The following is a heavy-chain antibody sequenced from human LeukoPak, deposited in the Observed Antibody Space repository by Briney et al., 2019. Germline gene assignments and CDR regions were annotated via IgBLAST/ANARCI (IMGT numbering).Heavy chain of an antibody. J-gene: IGHJ4*02. D-gene: IGHD3-22*01. CDR2: ISSSSSYI. CDR3: ARARRTNYYYDSSGYYY. Sequence: GGSLRLSCAASGFTFSSYSMNWVRQAPGKGLEWVSSISSSSSYIYYADSVKGRFTISRDNAKNSLYLQMNSLRAEDTAVYYCARARRTNYYYDSSGYYYWGQGTLVTVSS. CDR1: GFTFSSYS. V-gene: IGHV3-21*01.